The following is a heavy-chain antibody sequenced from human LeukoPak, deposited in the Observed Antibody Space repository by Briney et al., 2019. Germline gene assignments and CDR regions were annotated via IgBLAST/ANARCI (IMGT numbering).Heavy chain of an antibody. Sequence: PGGSLRLSCAASGFTFSSYWMSWVRQAPGKGLEWVANIKQDGSEKYYVDSVKGRFTISRDNAKNSLYLQMNSLRAEDTAVYYCAGAESYGDYVWWFDPWGQGTLVTVSS. V-gene: IGHV3-7*01. J-gene: IGHJ5*02. CDR3: AGAESYGDYVWWFDP. CDR2: IKQDGSEK. D-gene: IGHD4-17*01. CDR1: GFTFSSYW.